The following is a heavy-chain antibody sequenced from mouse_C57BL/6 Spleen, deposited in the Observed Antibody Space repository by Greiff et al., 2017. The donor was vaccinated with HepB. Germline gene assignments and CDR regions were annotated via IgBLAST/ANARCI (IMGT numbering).Heavy chain of an antibody. J-gene: IGHJ3*01. D-gene: IGHD2-1*01. CDR3: AIIYYGNPFAY. Sequence: QVQLQQSGAELVKPGASVKISCKASGYAFSSYWMNWVKQRPGKGLEWIGQIYPGDGDTNYNGKFKGKATLTADKPSSTAYMQLSSLTSEDSAVYYCAIIYYGNPFAYWGQGTLVTVSA. CDR1: GYAFSSYW. CDR2: IYPGDGDT. V-gene: IGHV1-80*01.